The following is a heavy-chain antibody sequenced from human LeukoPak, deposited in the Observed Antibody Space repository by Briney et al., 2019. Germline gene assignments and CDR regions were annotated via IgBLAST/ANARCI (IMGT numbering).Heavy chain of an antibody. D-gene: IGHD2-2*01. CDR2: FLSTGRS. CDR1: GGSVSSCNHH. Sequence: SKPLSLTCNVSGGSVSSCNHHWAWIRQSPGMGLEWLGTFLSTGRSSNGTDTSLKGRVTWSVYTSRNQSSLQLRSLTAADTAICNCASIPGPRTSWYHFDNWGQGTLVTVSS. J-gene: IGHJ4*02. V-gene: IGHV4-39*01. CDR3: ASIPGPRTSWYHFDN.